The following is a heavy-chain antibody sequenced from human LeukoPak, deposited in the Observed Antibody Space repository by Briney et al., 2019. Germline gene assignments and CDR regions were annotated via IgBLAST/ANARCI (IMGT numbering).Heavy chain of an antibody. CDR2: ISWNSGSI. J-gene: IGHJ3*02. Sequence: GRSLRLSCAASGFTFDDYAMHWVRQAPGKGLEWVSGISWNSGSIGYADSVKGRFTISRDNAKNSLYLQMNSLRAEDTALYYCAKVYSPSRIVGATRGAFDIWGQGTMVTVSS. CDR3: AKVYSPSRIVGATRGAFDI. V-gene: IGHV3-9*01. CDR1: GFTFDDYA. D-gene: IGHD1-26*01.